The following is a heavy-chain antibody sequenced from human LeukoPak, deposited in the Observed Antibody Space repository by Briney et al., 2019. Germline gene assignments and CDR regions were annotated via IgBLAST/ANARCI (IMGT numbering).Heavy chain of an antibody. Sequence: PGGSLRRSCAASGFTFSDYYMSWIRQAPGKGLEWVSYISSSGSTIYYADSVKGRFTISRDNAKNSLYLQMNSLRAEDTAVCYCARGSSYYDFWSGYSSYYYYYGMDVWGQGTTVTVSS. CDR1: GFTFSDYY. D-gene: IGHD3-3*01. J-gene: IGHJ6*02. CDR2: ISSSGSTI. V-gene: IGHV3-11*01. CDR3: ARGSSYYDFWSGYSSYYYYYGMDV.